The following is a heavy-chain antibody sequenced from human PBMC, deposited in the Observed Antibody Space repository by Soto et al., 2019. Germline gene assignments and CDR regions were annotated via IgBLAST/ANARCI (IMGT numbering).Heavy chain of an antibody. CDR2: INPSGGST. D-gene: IGHD2-15*01. V-gene: IGHV1-46*03. J-gene: IGHJ4*02. CDR3: ARICSGGSCAAGHFDY. Sequence: HVQLVQSGAEVKKPGASVKVSCKASGYTFTSYYMHWVRQAPGQGLEWMGIINPSGGSTSYAQKFQGRVTMTRDTSTSTVYMELSSLRSEDTAVYYCARICSGGSCAAGHFDYWGQGTLVTVSS. CDR1: GYTFTSYY.